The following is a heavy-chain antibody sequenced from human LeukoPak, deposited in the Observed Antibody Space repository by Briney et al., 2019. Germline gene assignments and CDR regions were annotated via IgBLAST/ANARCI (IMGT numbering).Heavy chain of an antibody. CDR3: ARDANYYDSSGLDAFDI. CDR1: GFTFSDYY. CDR2: ISSSGSII. J-gene: IGHJ3*02. Sequence: GGSLRLSCAASGFTFSDYYMTWIRQAPGKGLEWVSYISSSGSIIYYADSVKGRFIISRDNAKNSLYLQMNSLRAEDTAVYYCARDANYYDSSGLDAFDIWGQGTMVTVSS. V-gene: IGHV3-11*04. D-gene: IGHD3-22*01.